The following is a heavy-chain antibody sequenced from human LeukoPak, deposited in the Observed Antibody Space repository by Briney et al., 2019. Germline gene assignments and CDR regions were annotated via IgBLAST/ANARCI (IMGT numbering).Heavy chain of an antibody. V-gene: IGHV3-7*01. D-gene: IGHD3-3*01. J-gene: IGHJ4*02. CDR1: GFTFSSYW. CDR3: AIDMLWSGYPFDY. CDR2: IKQDGSEK. Sequence: RGSLRLSCAASGFTFSSYWMSWVRQAPGKGLEWVANIKQDGSEKYYVDSVKGRFTISRDNAKNSLYLQMNSLRAEDTAVYYCAIDMLWSGYPFDYWGQGTLVTVSS.